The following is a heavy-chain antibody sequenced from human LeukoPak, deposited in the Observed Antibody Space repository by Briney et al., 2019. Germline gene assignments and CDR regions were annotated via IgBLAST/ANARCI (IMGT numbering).Heavy chain of an antibody. V-gene: IGHV3-74*01. D-gene: IGHD3/OR15-3a*01. CDR2: ISSDGSII. Sequence: GGSLRLSCAASGFSFSSYWMHWVRQAPGKGLVWVSRISSDGSIINYADSVKGRFTISRDNAKNTLYLQMNSLRVEDTAIYYCARAQWTAFDYYYYMDVWGKGTTVTVSS. CDR3: ARAQWTAFDYYYYMDV. J-gene: IGHJ6*03. CDR1: GFSFSSYW.